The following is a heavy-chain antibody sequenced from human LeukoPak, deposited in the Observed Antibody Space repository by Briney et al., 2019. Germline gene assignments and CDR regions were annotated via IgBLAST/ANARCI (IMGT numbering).Heavy chain of an antibody. V-gene: IGHV4-59*08. CDR1: GGSLSSYY. D-gene: IGHD3-10*01. CDR2: IYYSGST. J-gene: IGHJ6*04. Sequence: PSETLSLTCTVSGGSLSSYYWSWIRQPPGKGLEWIGYIYYSGSTNYNPSLKSRVTISVDTSKNQFSLKLSSVTAADTAVYYCARQVGVVRGVSDVWGKGTTVTVSS. CDR3: ARQVGVVRGVSDV.